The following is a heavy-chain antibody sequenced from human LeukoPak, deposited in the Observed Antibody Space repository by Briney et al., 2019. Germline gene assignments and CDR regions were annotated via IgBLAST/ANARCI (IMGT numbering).Heavy chain of an antibody. D-gene: IGHD2-2*01. J-gene: IGHJ6*04. CDR3: ARDGYCSSTSCHV. CDR1: GYSISSGYY. V-gene: IGHV4-61*02. Sequence: SETLSLTCAVSGYSISSGYYWSWIRQPAGKGLEWIGRIYTSGSTNYNPSLKSRVTISVDTSKNQFSLKLSSVTAADTAVYYCARDGYCSSTSCHVWGKGTTVTVSS. CDR2: IYTSGST.